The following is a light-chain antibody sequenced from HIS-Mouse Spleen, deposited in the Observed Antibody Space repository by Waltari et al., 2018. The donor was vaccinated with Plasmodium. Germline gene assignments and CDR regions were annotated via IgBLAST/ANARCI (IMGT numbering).Light chain of an antibody. V-gene: IGLV1-44*01. CDR3: AAWDDSLNGPV. Sequence: QSVLTQPPSASGTPGQRVTISCSGSSSNIGSTTVNWYQQLPGTAPKLLIYSNNRRPSGVPDRFSGSTSGTSASLASSGLQSEDGADYYCAAWDDSLNGPVVGGGTKLTVL. J-gene: IGLJ2*01. CDR2: SNN. CDR1: SSNIGSTT.